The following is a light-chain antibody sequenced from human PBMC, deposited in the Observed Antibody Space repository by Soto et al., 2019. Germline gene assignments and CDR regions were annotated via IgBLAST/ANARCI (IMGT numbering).Light chain of an antibody. CDR1: SSNIGSNT. J-gene: IGLJ2*01. CDR3: AAWDDSLNGYVV. CDR2: SNN. Sequence: QSVLTQPPSASGTPGPRVTISCSGSSSNIGSNTVNWYQQIPGTAPKLLIYSNNQRPSGVPDRFSGSKSGTSASLAISGLESAGEADYYCAAWDDSLNGYVVFGGGTKLTVL. V-gene: IGLV1-44*01.